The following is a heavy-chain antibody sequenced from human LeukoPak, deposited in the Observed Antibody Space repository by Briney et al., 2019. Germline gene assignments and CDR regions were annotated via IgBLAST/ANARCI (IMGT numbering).Heavy chain of an antibody. CDR2: INPNSGGT. CDR1: GYTFTGYY. J-gene: IGHJ4*02. CDR3: ARVGIVVVPAGLGTAMGALGY. D-gene: IGHD2-2*01. Sequence: ASVKVSCKASGYTFTGYYMHWVRQAPGQGLEWMGWINPNSGGTNYAQKFQGRVTMTRDTSISTAYMELSRLRSDDTAVYYCARVGIVVVPAGLGTAMGALGYWGQGTLVTVSS. V-gene: IGHV1-2*02.